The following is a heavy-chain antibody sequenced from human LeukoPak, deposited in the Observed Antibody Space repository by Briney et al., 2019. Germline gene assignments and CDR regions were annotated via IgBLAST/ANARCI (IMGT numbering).Heavy chain of an antibody. J-gene: IGHJ4*02. CDR1: GGSVSSYY. CDR2: IYTSGST. CDR3: ARGGGSYYDSSGYYLAY. V-gene: IGHV4-4*07. Sequence: SETLSLTCTVSGGSVSSYYWSWIRQPAGKGLEWIGRIYTSGSTNYNTSLKSRVTMSVDTSKNQFSLKLSSVTAADTAVYYCARGGGSYYDSSGYYLAYWGQGTLVTVSS. D-gene: IGHD3-22*01.